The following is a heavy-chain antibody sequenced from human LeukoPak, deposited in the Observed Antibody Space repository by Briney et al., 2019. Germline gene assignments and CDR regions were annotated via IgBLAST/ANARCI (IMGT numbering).Heavy chain of an antibody. CDR3: AKAKEATTYRSLDY. CDR2: ICDSGGST. Sequence: GGSLRLSCAASGFTFSTYAMSWVGQAPGKGLEWVSVICDSGGSTYYAASVKGRFTISRDNSKNTLYLQMNSLKAEDTALYYCAKAKEATTYRSLDYWGHGDPVTVSS. CDR1: GFTFSTYA. J-gene: IGHJ4*03. V-gene: IGHV3-23*01. D-gene: IGHD1/OR15-1a*01.